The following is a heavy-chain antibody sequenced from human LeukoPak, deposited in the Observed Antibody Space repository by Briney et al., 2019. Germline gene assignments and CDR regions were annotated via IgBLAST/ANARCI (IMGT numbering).Heavy chain of an antibody. CDR2: ISYDGSNK. V-gene: IGHV3-30*04. Sequence: GGSLRLSCASSGFTFSSYAMHWVRQAPGKGLEWVAVISYDGSNKYYADSVKGRFTISRDNSKNTLYLQMNSLRAEDTAVYYCARASRAVAVTTTNDYWGQGTLVTVSS. CDR1: GFTFSSYA. D-gene: IGHD6-19*01. J-gene: IGHJ4*02. CDR3: ARASRAVAVTTTNDY.